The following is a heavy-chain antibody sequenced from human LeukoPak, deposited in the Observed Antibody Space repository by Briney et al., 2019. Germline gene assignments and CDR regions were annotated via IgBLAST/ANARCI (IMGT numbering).Heavy chain of an antibody. J-gene: IGHJ1*01. CDR2: IIPIFGTA. D-gene: IGHD3-22*01. V-gene: IGHV1-69*13. Sequence: SVKVSCKASGGTFSNYAISWVRQAPGQGLEWMGGIIPIFGTANYAQKFQGRVTITADESTSTAYMELCSLRSEDTAVYYCARDNLPGRYSSGYHYWGQGTLVTVTS. CDR3: ARDNLPGRYSSGYHY. CDR1: GGTFSNYA.